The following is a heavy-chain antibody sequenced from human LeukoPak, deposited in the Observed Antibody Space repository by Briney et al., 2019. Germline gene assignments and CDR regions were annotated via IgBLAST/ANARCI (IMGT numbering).Heavy chain of an antibody. CDR3: ARGREAYYYDSSGYGGLDY. CDR2: INHSGST. Sequence: SETLTLTCAVSGGSFSGYYWSWIRQPPGKGLEWIGEINHSGSTNYNPSLKSRVTISVDTSKNQFSLKLSSVTAADTALYYCARGREAYYYDSSGYGGLDYWGQGTLVTVSS. V-gene: IGHV4-34*01. D-gene: IGHD3-22*01. CDR1: GGSFSGYY. J-gene: IGHJ4*02.